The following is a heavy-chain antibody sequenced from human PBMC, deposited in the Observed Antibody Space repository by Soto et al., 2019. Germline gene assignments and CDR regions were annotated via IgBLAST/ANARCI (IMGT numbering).Heavy chain of an antibody. D-gene: IGHD2-2*01. CDR3: AKEGSVVPAAIFGY. V-gene: IGHV3-53*01. Sequence: GGSLRLSCAASGFTVSSNYMSWVRQAPGKGLEWVSVIYSGGSTYYADSVKGRFTISRDNAKNSLYLQMNSLRAEDTAVYYCAKEGSVVPAAIFGYWGQGTLVTVSS. J-gene: IGHJ4*02. CDR2: IYSGGST. CDR1: GFTVSSNY.